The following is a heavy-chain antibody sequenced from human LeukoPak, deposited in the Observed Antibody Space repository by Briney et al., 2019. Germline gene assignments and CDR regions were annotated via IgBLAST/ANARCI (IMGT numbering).Heavy chain of an antibody. CDR1: GFTFSGYW. D-gene: IGHD3-10*01. CDR2: IKQDGSEK. J-gene: IGHJ4*02. V-gene: IGHV3-7*01. Sequence: PGGSLRLSCAASGFTFSGYWMSWVRQAPGKGLEWVANIKQDGSEKYYVDSVKGRFTISRDNAKNSLYLQMNSLRAEDTAVYYCASVYYGYYFDYWGQGTLVTVSS. CDR3: ASVYYGYYFDY.